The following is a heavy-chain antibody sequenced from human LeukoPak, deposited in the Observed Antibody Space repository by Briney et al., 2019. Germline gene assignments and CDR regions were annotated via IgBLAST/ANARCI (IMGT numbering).Heavy chain of an antibody. CDR1: GGSISSSNYY. CDR2: IYYSGST. V-gene: IGHV4-61*01. D-gene: IGHD3-3*01. J-gene: IGHJ4*02. CDR3: ASRSSIWSGYQDTLYYFDS. Sequence: SETLSLTCTVSGGSISSSNYYWSWIRQPPGKRLEWIGHIYYSGSTYYNSSLKSRVNISVDTSKNQFSLKLSSVTAADTAVYYCASRSSIWSGYQDTLYYFDSWGQGTLVTVSS.